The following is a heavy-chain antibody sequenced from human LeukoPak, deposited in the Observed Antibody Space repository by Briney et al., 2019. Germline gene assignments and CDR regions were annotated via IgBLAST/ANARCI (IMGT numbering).Heavy chain of an antibody. CDR3: ATDSMGGGYSGYDLIDY. Sequence: ASVKVSCKVSGYTLTELSMHWVRQAPGKGLEWMGGFDPEDGETIYAQKFQGRVTTTEDTSTDTAYMELSSLRSEDTAVYYCATDSMGGGYSGYDLIDYWGQGTLVTVSS. CDR2: FDPEDGET. CDR1: GYTLTELS. V-gene: IGHV1-24*01. J-gene: IGHJ4*02. D-gene: IGHD5-12*01.